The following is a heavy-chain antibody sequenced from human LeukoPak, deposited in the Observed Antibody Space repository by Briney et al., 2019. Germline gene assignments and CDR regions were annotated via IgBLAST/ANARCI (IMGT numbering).Heavy chain of an antibody. CDR1: GYSISSGYF. Sequence: PSETLSLTCTVSGYSISSGYFWGWMRQPPGEGLEWIGSIYQRETAHYNPSLKRRVPISVDTSKNQFSLELSSLTAADTAVYYCARWAYDSSGYSEWDYWGQGTLVTVSS. J-gene: IGHJ4*02. CDR3: ARWAYDSSGYSEWDY. V-gene: IGHV4-38-2*02. D-gene: IGHD3-22*01. CDR2: IYQRETA.